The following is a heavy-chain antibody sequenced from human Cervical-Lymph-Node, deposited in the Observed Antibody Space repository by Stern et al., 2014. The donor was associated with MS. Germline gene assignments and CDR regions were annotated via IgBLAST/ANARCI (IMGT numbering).Heavy chain of an antibody. CDR1: GYTFTSYY. J-gene: IGHJ6*02. V-gene: IGHV1-46*01. Sequence: QVQLVQSGAEVKKPGASVKVSCKASGYTFTSYYMHWVRQAPGQGLEWMGIINPSGGSRSYAQKFQGRVTMTRDTSTSTVYMELSSLRSEDTAVYYCARDRRIFGRSITMIVVVPGYYGMDVWGQGTTVTVSS. CDR2: INPSGGSR. D-gene: IGHD3-22*01. CDR3: ARDRRIFGRSITMIVVVPGYYGMDV.